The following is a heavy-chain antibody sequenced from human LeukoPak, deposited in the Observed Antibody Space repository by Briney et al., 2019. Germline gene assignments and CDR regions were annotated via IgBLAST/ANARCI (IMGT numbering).Heavy chain of an antibody. CDR1: GFTFSSHP. Sequence: GGSLRLSCAASGFTFSSHPMNWVRQAPGTGLEWVAVTSSDGKNKYYADSVKGRFTISRDNSKNTLYLQMSSLRPEDTAVYYCESRGYCSGGNCYTGAFGGQGTLVIVSS. CDR3: ESRGYCSGGNCYTGAF. CDR2: TSSDGKNK. D-gene: IGHD2-15*01. V-gene: IGHV3-30*04. J-gene: IGHJ4*02.